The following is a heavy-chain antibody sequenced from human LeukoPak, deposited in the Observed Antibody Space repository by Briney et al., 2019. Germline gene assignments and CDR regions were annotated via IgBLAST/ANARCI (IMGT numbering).Heavy chain of an antibody. D-gene: IGHD3-16*02. V-gene: IGHV3-30*18. J-gene: IGHJ4*02. Sequence: HTGGSLRLSCAASGFTFSSYAMHWVGQAPGKGLEWVSVISYDGSNKYYADSVKGRFTISRDNSKNTLYLQMNSLRAEDTAVYYCAKPGALYDYVWGSYPDWGQGTLVTVSS. CDR3: AKPGALYDYVWGSYPD. CDR2: ISYDGSNK. CDR1: GFTFSSYA.